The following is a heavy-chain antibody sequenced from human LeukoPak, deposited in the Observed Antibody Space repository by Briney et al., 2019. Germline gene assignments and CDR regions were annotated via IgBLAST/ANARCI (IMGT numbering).Heavy chain of an antibody. Sequence: GASVKVSCKASGYTFTSYGISWVRQAPGQGLEWMGWISAYNGNTNYAQKFQGRVTMTRDTSISTAYMELSRLRSDDTGVYYCARDYYDSSGYLVSFDYWGQGTLVTVSS. CDR1: GYTFTSYG. CDR3: ARDYYDSSGYLVSFDY. CDR2: ISAYNGNT. J-gene: IGHJ4*02. V-gene: IGHV1-18*01. D-gene: IGHD3-22*01.